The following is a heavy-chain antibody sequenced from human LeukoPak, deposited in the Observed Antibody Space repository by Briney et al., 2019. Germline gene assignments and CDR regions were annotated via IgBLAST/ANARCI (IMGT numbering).Heavy chain of an antibody. D-gene: IGHD2-2*03. CDR3: ARDSVDIVVVPAAFSY. Sequence: GGSLRLSCAASGFTFSSYSMNWVRQAPGKGLEWVSSISSSSSYMYYADSVKGRFTISRDNAKNSLYLQMNSLRAEDTAVYYCARDSVDIVVVPAAFSYWGQGTLVTVSS. CDR1: GFTFSSYS. J-gene: IGHJ4*02. V-gene: IGHV3-21*01. CDR2: ISSSSSYM.